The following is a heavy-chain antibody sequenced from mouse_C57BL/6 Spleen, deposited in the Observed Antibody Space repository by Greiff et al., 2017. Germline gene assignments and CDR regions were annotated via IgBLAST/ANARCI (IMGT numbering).Heavy chain of an antibody. CDR3: ARDSSGYVPFAY. D-gene: IGHD3-2*02. J-gene: IGHJ3*01. V-gene: IGHV1-76*01. CDR2: IYPGSGNT. CDR1: GYTFTDYY. Sequence: QVQLKESGAELVRPGASVKLSCKASGYTFTDYYINWVKQRPGQGLEWIARIYPGSGNTYYNEKFKGKATLTAEKSSSTAYMQLSSLTSEDSAVYFCARDSSGYVPFAYWGQGTLVTVSA.